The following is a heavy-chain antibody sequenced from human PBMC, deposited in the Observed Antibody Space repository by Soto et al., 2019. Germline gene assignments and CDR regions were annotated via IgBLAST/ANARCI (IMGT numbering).Heavy chain of an antibody. D-gene: IGHD3-22*01. Sequence: HPGGSLRLSCAASGFTFSSYAMHWVRQAPGKGLEWVAVISYDGSNKYYADSVKGRFTISRDNSKNTLYLQMNSLRAEDTAVYYCASFDYYDSSGYDYWGQGTLVTVSS. J-gene: IGHJ4*02. CDR1: GFTFSSYA. CDR3: ASFDYYDSSGYDY. CDR2: ISYDGSNK. V-gene: IGHV3-30-3*01.